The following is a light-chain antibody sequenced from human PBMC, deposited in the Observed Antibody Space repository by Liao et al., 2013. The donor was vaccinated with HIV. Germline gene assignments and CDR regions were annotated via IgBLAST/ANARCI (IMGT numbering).Light chain of an antibody. CDR2: QDT. Sequence: SYELTQPPSESVSPGQTATITCSGDRLGDKFVSWYQQKPGQSPVVVIYQDTKRPSGIPERFSGSNSGDTATLSISGTQAIDEADYYCQAWDFNTNYVFGAGTKVSVL. CDR3: QAWDFNTNYV. CDR1: RLGDKF. V-gene: IGLV3-1*01. J-gene: IGLJ1*01.